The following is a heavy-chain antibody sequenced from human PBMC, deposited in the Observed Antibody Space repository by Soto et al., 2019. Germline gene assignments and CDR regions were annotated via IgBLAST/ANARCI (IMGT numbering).Heavy chain of an antibody. J-gene: IGHJ3*02. CDR2: IIPILGIA. Sequence: QVQLVQSGAEVKKPGSSVKVSCKASGGTFSSYTISWVRQAPGQGLEWMGRIIPILGIANYAQKFQGRVTITADKATSTGYMESRCVRSEDMAVYYCARAYCSGGSCYYRNAFDIWGQGTMVTVSS. V-gene: IGHV1-69*02. CDR3: ARAYCSGGSCYYRNAFDI. D-gene: IGHD2-15*01. CDR1: GGTFSSYT.